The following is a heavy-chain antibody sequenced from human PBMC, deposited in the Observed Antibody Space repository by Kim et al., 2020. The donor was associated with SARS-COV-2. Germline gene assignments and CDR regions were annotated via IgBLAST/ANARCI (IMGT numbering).Heavy chain of an antibody. CDR1: GGTFSSYA. V-gene: IGHV1-69*13. CDR3: ARDPYYYGSGYGMDV. D-gene: IGHD3-10*01. J-gene: IGHJ6*02. Sequence: SVKVSCKASGGTFSSYAISWVRQAPGQGLEWMGGIIPIFGTANYAQKFQGGVTITADESTSTAYMELSSLRSEDMAVYYCARDPYYYGSGYGMDVWGQGTTVTVSS. CDR2: IIPIFGTA.